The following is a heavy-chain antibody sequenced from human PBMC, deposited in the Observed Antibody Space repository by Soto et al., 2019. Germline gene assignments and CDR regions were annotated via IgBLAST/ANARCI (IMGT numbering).Heavy chain of an antibody. D-gene: IGHD6-13*01. CDR1: GYTLTELS. Sequence: GASVKVSCKVSGYTLTELSMHWVRQAPGKGLEWMGGFDPEDGETIYAQKFQGRVTMTEDTSTDTAYMELSSLRSEDTAVYYCATEGWYSSSWYSWFDPWGQGTLVTVSS. CDR2: FDPEDGET. J-gene: IGHJ5*02. CDR3: ATEGWYSSSWYSWFDP. V-gene: IGHV1-24*01.